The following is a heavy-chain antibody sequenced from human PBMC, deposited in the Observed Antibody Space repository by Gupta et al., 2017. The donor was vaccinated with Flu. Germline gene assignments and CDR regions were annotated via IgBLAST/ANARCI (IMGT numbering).Heavy chain of an antibody. Sequence: KGLEWIGYIYYSVSTYYNPSLKIRVTISVDTSKNQFSRKLSSVTAADTAVYYCARAGYCSSTSCSPEAWFDPWGQGTLVTVSS. CDR3: ARAGYCSSTSCSPEAWFDP. D-gene: IGHD2-2*01. CDR2: IYYSVST. V-gene: IGHV4-30-4*01. J-gene: IGHJ5*02.